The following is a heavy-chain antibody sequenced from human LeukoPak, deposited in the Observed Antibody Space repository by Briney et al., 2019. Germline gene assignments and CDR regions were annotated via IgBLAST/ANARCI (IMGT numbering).Heavy chain of an antibody. D-gene: IGHD3-22*01. V-gene: IGHV3-33*01. CDR1: GFTFSSYG. CDR3: ARGAYDSSGYYPYYYYGMDV. J-gene: IGHJ6*02. CDR2: IWYDGSNK. Sequence: GGSLRLSCAASGFTFSSYGMHWVRQAPGKGLEWVAVIWYDGSNKYYADSVKGRFTISRDNSKSTLYLQMNSLRAEDTAVYYCARGAYDSSGYYPYYYYGMDVWGQGTTVTVSS.